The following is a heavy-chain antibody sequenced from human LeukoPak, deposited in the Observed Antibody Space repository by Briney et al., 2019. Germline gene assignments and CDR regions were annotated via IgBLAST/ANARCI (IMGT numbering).Heavy chain of an antibody. CDR2: IYASGST. D-gene: IGHD5/OR15-5a*01. Sequence: SETLSLTCAVSGGSISSYYWNWIRQPAGKGLEWIGRIYASGSTNNPSLKSRVTMSLDTSKNQFSLKLSSVTAADTAVYYCARDIAYSVINWGQGTLVTVSS. CDR1: GGSISSYY. J-gene: IGHJ4*02. CDR3: ARDIAYSVIN. V-gene: IGHV4-4*07.